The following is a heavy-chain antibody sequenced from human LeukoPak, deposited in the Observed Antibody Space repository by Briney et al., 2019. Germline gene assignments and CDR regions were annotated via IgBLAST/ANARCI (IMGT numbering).Heavy chain of an antibody. CDR1: GFTFSSYS. V-gene: IGHV3-48*04. CDR3: ARDRATNFDY. J-gene: IGHJ4*02. D-gene: IGHD1-26*01. Sequence: PGGSLRLPCAASGFTFSSYSMNWVRQAPGKGLMWVSYISSRSSNKYYADSVKGRFTISRDNAKNSLYLQMNSLRAEDTAVYYCARDRATNFDYWGQGTLVTVSS. CDR2: ISSRSSNK.